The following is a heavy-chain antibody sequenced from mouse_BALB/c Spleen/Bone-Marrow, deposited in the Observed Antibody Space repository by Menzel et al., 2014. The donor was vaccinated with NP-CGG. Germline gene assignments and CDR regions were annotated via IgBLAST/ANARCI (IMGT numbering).Heavy chain of an antibody. V-gene: IGHV1-7*01. CDR2: INPSTGYT. CDR3: ARSGDYGQFDY. J-gene: IGHJ2*01. Sequence: VKLMESGTELAKPGASVKMSCKASGYTFTSYWMHWVKQRPGQGLEWIGYINPSTGYTEFYQNFKDKATLTADKSSSTAYMQLSSLTSEDSAVYYCARSGDYGQFDYWGRGTTLTVSS. CDR1: GYTFTSYW. D-gene: IGHD2-4*01.